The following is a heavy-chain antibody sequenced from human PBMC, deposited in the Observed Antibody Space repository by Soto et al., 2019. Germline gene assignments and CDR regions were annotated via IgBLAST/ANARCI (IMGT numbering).Heavy chain of an antibody. CDR2: ISSSGSTI. V-gene: IGHV3-11*01. J-gene: IGHJ4*02. Sequence: LGLSCAASGFTFSDYYMSWIRQAPVKGLEWVSYISSSGSTIYYADSVKGRFTISRDNAKNSLYLQMNSLRAEDTAVYYCARQSITIFGVALTYYFDYWGQGTLVTVSS. CDR1: GFTFSDYY. CDR3: ARQSITIFGVALTYYFDY. D-gene: IGHD3-3*01.